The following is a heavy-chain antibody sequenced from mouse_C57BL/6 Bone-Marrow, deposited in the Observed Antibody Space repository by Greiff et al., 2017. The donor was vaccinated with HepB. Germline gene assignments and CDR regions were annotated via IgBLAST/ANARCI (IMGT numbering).Heavy chain of an antibody. V-gene: IGHV1-64*01. D-gene: IGHD1-1*01. Sequence: QVQLQQSGAELVKPGASVKLSCKASGYTFTSYWMHWVKQRPGQGLEWIGMIHPNSGSTNYNEKFKSKATLTVDKSSSTAYMQLSSLTSEDSAVYYCARAPSYYYGSSYWYFDVWGTGTTVTVSS. CDR3: ARAPSYYYGSSYWYFDV. CDR1: GYTFTSYW. CDR2: IHPNSGST. J-gene: IGHJ1*03.